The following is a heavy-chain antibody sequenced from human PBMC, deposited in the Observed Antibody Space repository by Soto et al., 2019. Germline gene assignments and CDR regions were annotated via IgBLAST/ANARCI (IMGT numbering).Heavy chain of an antibody. Sequence: PSETLSLTCTVSGGSINNYYWSWIRQPPGKGLEWIGYIYYSGSTNYNPSLKSRVTIPVDTSKNQFSLKLGSVTAADTAVYYCARRYGGNFDYWGQGTLVTVSS. V-gene: IGHV4-59*01. CDR2: IYYSGST. J-gene: IGHJ4*02. CDR1: GGSINNYY. D-gene: IGHD1-26*01. CDR3: ARRYGGNFDY.